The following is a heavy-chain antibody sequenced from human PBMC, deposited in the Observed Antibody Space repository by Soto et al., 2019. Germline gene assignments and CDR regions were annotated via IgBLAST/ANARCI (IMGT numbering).Heavy chain of an antibody. V-gene: IGHV4-4*02. CDR1: GGSISSTNW. CDR2: IHHSGST. J-gene: IGHJ4*02. Sequence: QVQLQESGPGLVKPSGTLSLTCAVSGGSISSTNWWCWVRQSPGKGLEWIGEIHHSGSTNYNPSLKSLVTISVDRSNNQFSLKLSSVTAADTAVYYCARGNFDYWGQGTLVTVSS. CDR3: ARGNFDY.